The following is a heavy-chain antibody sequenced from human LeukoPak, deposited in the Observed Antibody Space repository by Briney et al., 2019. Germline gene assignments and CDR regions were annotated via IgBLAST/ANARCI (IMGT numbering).Heavy chain of an antibody. Sequence: ASVKVSCKASGYSFTDYYMHWVRQASGQGLEWMGWINPDSGGTKYAQKFQGRVTMTRDTSISTAYMELSNLGSDDTAVYYCARGEYNYGRDWFDPWGQGTLVTVSS. CDR1: GYSFTDYY. CDR2: INPDSGGT. CDR3: ARGEYNYGRDWFDP. J-gene: IGHJ5*02. V-gene: IGHV1-2*02. D-gene: IGHD5-18*01.